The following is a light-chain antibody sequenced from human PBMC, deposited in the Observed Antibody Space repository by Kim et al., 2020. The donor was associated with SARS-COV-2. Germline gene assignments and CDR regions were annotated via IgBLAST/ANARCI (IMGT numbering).Light chain of an antibody. CDR2: QDS. Sequence: SGSPGQTASITCSGDKLGDKYACWYQQKPGQSPVLVIYQDSKRPSGIPERFSGSNSGNTATLTISGTQAMDEADYYCQAWDSSNYVFGTGTKVTV. CDR3: QAWDSSNYV. CDR1: KLGDKY. J-gene: IGLJ1*01. V-gene: IGLV3-1*01.